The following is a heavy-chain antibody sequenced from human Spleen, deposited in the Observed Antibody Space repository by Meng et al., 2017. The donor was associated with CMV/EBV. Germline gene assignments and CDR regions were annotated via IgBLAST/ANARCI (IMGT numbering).Heavy chain of an antibody. V-gene: IGHV3-7*01. CDR2: MRQDGSEK. CDR3: ATTKHQVGSFYYGLDV. Sequence: GGSLRLSCVGSGFTSSRYWVTWVRQAPGKGLEWVANMRQDGSEKYYVDSVKGRFTISRDNAKNSLSLQMNSLKAEDTAIYYCATTKHQVGSFYYGLDVWGQGTTVTVSS. CDR1: GFTSSRYW. J-gene: IGHJ6*02. D-gene: IGHD5-24*01.